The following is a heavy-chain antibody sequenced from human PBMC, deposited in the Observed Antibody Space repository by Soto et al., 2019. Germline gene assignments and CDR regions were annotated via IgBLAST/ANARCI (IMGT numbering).Heavy chain of an antibody. Sequence: EVQLLESGGGLVQPGESLRLSCAASGSTLSSYAMSWVRQAPGKGLEWVSSISGSGVSTYYADSVKGRFTISRDNSKDTLYLQMISLIDEDTAVYYCAEDAADCGGAVCYSCFASAGMDFWDEGPTVT. D-gene: IGHD2-15*01. CDR3: AEDAADCGGAVCYSCFASAGMDF. V-gene: IGHV3-23*01. CDR1: GSTLSSYA. CDR2: ISGSGVST. J-gene: IGHJ6*02.